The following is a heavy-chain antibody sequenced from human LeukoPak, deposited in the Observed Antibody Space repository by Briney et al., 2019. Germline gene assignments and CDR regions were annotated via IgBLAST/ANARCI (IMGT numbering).Heavy chain of an antibody. Sequence: ASVKVSCKASGYTFTSNDINWVRQAAGQGLEWMGWVNPNSGNTGYAQKFQDRVTMTRDTSISTAYMELSSLRSDDTAVYYCARDSRALPAAAGYWGQGTLVTVPS. CDR1: GYTFTSND. CDR3: ARDSRALPAAAGY. CDR2: VNPNSGNT. V-gene: IGHV1-8*01. D-gene: IGHD6-13*01. J-gene: IGHJ4*02.